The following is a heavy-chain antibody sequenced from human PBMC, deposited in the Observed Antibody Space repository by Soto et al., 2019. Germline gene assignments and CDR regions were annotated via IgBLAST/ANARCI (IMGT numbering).Heavy chain of an antibody. V-gene: IGHV4-31*03. CDR2: IYYSRST. Sequence: QVQLQESGPGLVKPSQTLSLTCTVSGGSISSGGYYWSWIRQHPGKGLVWIGYIYYSRSTYYNPSLKSRVTIAVDASENHVSLKLSAVTAADTAVYYCAREKGITIFGVVIRGAFDIWGQGTIVTVS. CDR1: GGSISSGGYY. D-gene: IGHD3-3*01. J-gene: IGHJ3*02. CDR3: AREKGITIFGVVIRGAFDI.